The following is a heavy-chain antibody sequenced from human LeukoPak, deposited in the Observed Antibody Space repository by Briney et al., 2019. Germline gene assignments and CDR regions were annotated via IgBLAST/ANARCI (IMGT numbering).Heavy chain of an antibody. V-gene: IGHV3-53*01. D-gene: IGHD2-21*02. CDR2: IYSPDST. CDR1: GFNVNSNH. J-gene: IGHJ3*02. Sequence: GGSLRLSCATSGFNVNSNHMSWVRQAPGKGLEWVSTIYSPDSTYYADSVEGRFIISRDNSKNTLYLQMNTLRAEDTAMYYCARHGGYFSAAFDIWGQGTMVTLSS. CDR3: ARHGGYFSAAFDI.